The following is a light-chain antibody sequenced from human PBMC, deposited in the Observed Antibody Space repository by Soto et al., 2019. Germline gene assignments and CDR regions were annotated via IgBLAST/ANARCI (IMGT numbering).Light chain of an antibody. J-gene: IGKJ4*01. CDR3: QHYGDSPS. Sequence: EIVMTQSPATLSVSPGERATLSCRASQRVPTKYLAWFQQKPGQAPRLLMNDVSTRVTGFPDRFSGSGSETDFTLTISRLEPEDFAVYYCQHYGDSPSFGGGTKVEMK. V-gene: IGKV3-20*01. CDR2: DVS. CDR1: QRVPTKY.